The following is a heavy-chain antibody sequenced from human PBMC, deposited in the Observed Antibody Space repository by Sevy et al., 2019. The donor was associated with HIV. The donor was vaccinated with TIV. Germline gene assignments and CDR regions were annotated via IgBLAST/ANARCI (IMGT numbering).Heavy chain of an antibody. V-gene: IGHV1-2*02. D-gene: IGHD2-21*02. Sequence: ASVKVSCKASGYTFTGYYLHWVRQAPGQGLEWMGWINPKSGGTNYSPKFQGRDTMTRDTSISTASMELSRLRSDDTAVYYCTRSAAEAKNFYCGGDCYSDYWGQGTLVTASS. CDR1: GYTFTGYY. CDR3: TRSAAEAKNFYCGGDCYSDY. CDR2: INPKSGGT. J-gene: IGHJ4*02.